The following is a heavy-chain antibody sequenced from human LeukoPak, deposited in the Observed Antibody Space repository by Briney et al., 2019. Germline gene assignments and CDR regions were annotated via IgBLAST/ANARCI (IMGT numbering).Heavy chain of an antibody. CDR3: AAGYCSGGSCYKGWFDP. CDR1: GGSLSGYY. Sequence: SETLSLTCAVYGGSLSGYYWSWIRQPPGKGLEWIGEINHSGSTNYNPSLKSRVTISVDTSKNQFSLKLSSVTAADTAVYYCAAGYCSGGSCYKGWFDPWGQGTLVTVSS. V-gene: IGHV4-34*01. J-gene: IGHJ5*02. D-gene: IGHD2-15*01. CDR2: INHSGST.